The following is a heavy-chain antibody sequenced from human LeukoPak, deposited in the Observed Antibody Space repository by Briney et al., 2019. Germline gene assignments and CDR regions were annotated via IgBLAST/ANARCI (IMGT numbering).Heavy chain of an antibody. D-gene: IGHD3-3*01. CDR3: ASRSSIWSGYQDTLYYFDS. CDR2: IYYSGST. Sequence: SETLSLACTVSGGSISSYYWSWIRQPPGKRLEWIGHIYYSGSTNYNPSLKSRVTISVDTSKNQFSLKLSSVTAADTAVYYCASRSSIWSGYQDTLYYFDSWGQGTLVTVSS. J-gene: IGHJ4*02. CDR1: GGSISSYY. V-gene: IGHV4-59*01.